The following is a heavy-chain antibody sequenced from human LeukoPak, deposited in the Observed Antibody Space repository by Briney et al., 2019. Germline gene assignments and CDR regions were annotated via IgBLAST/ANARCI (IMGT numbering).Heavy chain of an antibody. CDR2: INTNTGNP. CDR3: AREYEDTAMVIMYNWFDP. D-gene: IGHD5-18*01. Sequence: GDSVKVSCKASGYTFTSYAMNWVRQAPGQGLEWMGWINTNTGNPTYAQGFTGRFVFSLDTSVSTAYLQISGLKAEDTAVYYCAREYEDTAMVIMYNWFDPWGQGTLVTVSS. CDR1: GYTFTSYA. J-gene: IGHJ5*02. V-gene: IGHV7-4-1*02.